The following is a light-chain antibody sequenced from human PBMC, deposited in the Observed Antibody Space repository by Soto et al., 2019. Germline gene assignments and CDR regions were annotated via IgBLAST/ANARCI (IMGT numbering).Light chain of an antibody. CDR2: KAS. V-gene: IGKV1-5*03. CDR1: QSISSW. J-gene: IGKJ1*01. Sequence: DIQMTQSPSTLYASVGDRVTITCRARQSISSWLDWYQQKPGKAPKLLFYKASSLESGVPSRFSGSGSGTEFTLTISSLQPDDFATYCCQQYNSYWTFGQGTKVEIK. CDR3: QQYNSYWT.